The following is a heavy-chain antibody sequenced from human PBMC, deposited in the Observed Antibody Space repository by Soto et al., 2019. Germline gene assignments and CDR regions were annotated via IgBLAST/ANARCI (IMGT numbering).Heavy chain of an antibody. CDR1: GFTFSSYE. J-gene: IGHJ4*02. CDR3: ARDLVGATDY. D-gene: IGHD1-26*01. CDR2: ISSSGSTI. Sequence: PGGSLRLSCAASGFTFSSYEMNWVRQAQGKGLEWVSYISSSGSTIYYADSVKGRFTISRDNAKNSLYLQMNSLRAEDTAVYYCARDLVGATDYWGQGTLVTVSS. V-gene: IGHV3-48*03.